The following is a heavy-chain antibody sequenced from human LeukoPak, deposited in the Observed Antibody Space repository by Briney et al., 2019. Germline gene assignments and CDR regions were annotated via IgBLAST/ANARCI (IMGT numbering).Heavy chain of an antibody. D-gene: IGHD2-2*03. J-gene: IGHJ6*02. CDR2: INHSGST. V-gene: IGHV4-34*01. CDR3: ARLRLDIVVVPAAIHYYYYYGMDV. CDR1: GGSFSGYY. Sequence: SETLSLTCAVYGGSFSGYYWSWIRQPPGKGQEWIGEINHSGSTNYNPSLKSRVTISVDTSKNQFSLKLSSVTAADTAVYYCARLRLDIVVVPAAIHYYYYYGMDVWGQGTTVTVSS.